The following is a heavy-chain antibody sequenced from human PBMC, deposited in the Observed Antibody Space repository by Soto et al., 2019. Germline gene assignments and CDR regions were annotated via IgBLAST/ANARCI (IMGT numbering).Heavy chain of an antibody. V-gene: IGHV3-30*18. Sequence: GGSLRLSCAASGFTFSSYGTHWVRQAPGKGLEWVAVISYDGSNKYYADSVKGRFTISRDNSKNTLYLQMNSLRAEDTAVYYCAKEGYCTNGVCLRGVRGVMDVWGKGTTVTVSS. CDR2: ISYDGSNK. CDR1: GFTFSSYG. J-gene: IGHJ6*03. D-gene: IGHD2-8*01. CDR3: AKEGYCTNGVCLRGVRGVMDV.